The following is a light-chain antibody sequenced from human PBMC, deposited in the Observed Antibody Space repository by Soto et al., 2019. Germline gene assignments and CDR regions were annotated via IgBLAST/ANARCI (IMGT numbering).Light chain of an antibody. CDR2: AAS. CDR3: QQYNGYSTWT. CDR1: QGISNY. J-gene: IGKJ1*01. Sequence: DVQMTQSPSSLSASVGDRVTITLLASQGISNYLAWYQHKPGKVPKLLIYAASTLQSGAPSRFSGSGSGTEFTLTISSLQPDDFATYYCQQYNGYSTWTFGQGTKVDIK. V-gene: IGKV1-27*01.